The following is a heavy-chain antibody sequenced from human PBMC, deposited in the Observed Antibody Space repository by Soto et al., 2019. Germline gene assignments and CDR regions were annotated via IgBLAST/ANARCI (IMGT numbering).Heavy chain of an antibody. CDR1: GYSFTSYW. J-gene: IGHJ6*02. CDR2: IDPSDSYT. CDR3: ARLSHYNYDMDV. V-gene: IGHV5-10-1*01. Sequence: PGESLKISWKGSGYSFTSYWISWVRQMPGKGLEWMGRIDPSDSYTNYSPSFQGHVTISADKSISTAYLQWSRLKASDTAMYYCARLSHYNYDMDVWGQGTTVTVSS.